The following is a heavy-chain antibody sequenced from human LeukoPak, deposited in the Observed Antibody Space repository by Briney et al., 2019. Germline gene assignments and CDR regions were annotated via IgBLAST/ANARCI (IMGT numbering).Heavy chain of an antibody. CDR2: MNPYNGNT. V-gene: IGHV1-8*01. D-gene: IGHD4-17*01. CDR3: ARVKKSNGDYVGFDY. CDR1: GYSFTSFD. J-gene: IGHJ4*02. Sequence: ASVKVSCKASGYSFTSFDINWVRQATGQGLEWMGWMNPYNGNTGYAQKLQGRVTMTRDTSINTAYMELSSLRSEDTALYYCARVKKSNGDYVGFDYWGQGSLVTVSS.